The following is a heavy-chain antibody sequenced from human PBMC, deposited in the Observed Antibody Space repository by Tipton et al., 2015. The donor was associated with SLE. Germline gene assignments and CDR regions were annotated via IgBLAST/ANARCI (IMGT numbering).Heavy chain of an antibody. CDR3: ARPSAGYWGIAVAGIPYYYYMDV. J-gene: IGHJ6*03. Sequence: TLSLTCAVYGGSFNDYYWSWIRQPPGKGLDWIGEINHSGSTNYNPSLKSRVTISGDTSKNQFSLKLSSVTAADTAVYDCARPSAGYWGIAVAGIPYYYYMDVWGKGTTVTVSS. D-gene: IGHD6-19*01. CDR2: INHSGST. V-gene: IGHV4-34*01. CDR1: GGSFNDYY.